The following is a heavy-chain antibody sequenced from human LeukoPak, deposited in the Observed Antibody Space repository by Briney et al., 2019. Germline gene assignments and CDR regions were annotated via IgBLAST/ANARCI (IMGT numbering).Heavy chain of an antibody. D-gene: IGHD1-1*01. CDR3: ARDGRGGRIAPWDY. Sequence: ASVKVSCKASGYIFSNYAISWVRQAPGQGLEWMGWINIYNGNTNYAQRLQGRVTMTTDTSTSTAYMELMSLRSDDTAVYYCARDGRGGRIAPWDYWGQGTLVTVSS. V-gene: IGHV1-18*01. CDR1: GYIFSNYA. CDR2: INIYNGNT. J-gene: IGHJ4*02.